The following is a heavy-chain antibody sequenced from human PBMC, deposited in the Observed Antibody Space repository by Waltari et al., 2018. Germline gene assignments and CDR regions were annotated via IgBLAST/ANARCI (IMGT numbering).Heavy chain of an antibody. V-gene: IGHV1-2*02. CDR2: INSNTGDS. D-gene: IGHD1-1*01. CDR3: ARETLPGNKIIDY. CDR1: GYTFTAHY. J-gene: IGHJ4*02. Sequence: QVHLVQSGAEVKQPGASVRVSCKPSGYTFTAHYRPWVRQAPGQGLAWMAWINSNTGDSQSAQTFEGRVTVTRDTSLTTAYLELSGLRSDDTALYYCARETLPGNKIIDYWGQGTLVTVSS.